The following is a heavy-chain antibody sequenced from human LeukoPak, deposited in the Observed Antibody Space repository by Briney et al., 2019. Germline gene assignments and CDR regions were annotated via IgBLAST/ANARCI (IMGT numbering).Heavy chain of an antibody. V-gene: IGHV3-23*01. J-gene: IGHJ6*02. CDR1: GFTFSSYA. Sequence: GGSLRLSCAASGFTFSSYAMSWVRQAPGKGLEWVSAISGSGGSTYYADSVKGRFTISRDNSKNTLYLQMNSLRAEDTAVYYCAKDGSNSAIVRAVIWIYYYYYGMDVWGQGTTVTVSS. CDR2: ISGSGGST. CDR3: AKDGSNSAIVRAVIWIYYYYYGMDV. D-gene: IGHD4-11*01.